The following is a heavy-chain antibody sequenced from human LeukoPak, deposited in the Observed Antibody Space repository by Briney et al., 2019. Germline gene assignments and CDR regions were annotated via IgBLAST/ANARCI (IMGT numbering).Heavy chain of an antibody. Sequence: GESLRLSCAASGFTFSTYGMHWVRQAPGKGLEWVAFIRYDGSNKYYADSVKGRFTISRDNSKNTLYLQMNSLRPEDTAVYYCAKSFYYAFEYWGQGTLVTVSS. V-gene: IGHV3-30*02. CDR2: IRYDGSNK. CDR3: AKSFYYAFEY. D-gene: IGHD3-22*01. CDR1: GFTFSTYG. J-gene: IGHJ4*02.